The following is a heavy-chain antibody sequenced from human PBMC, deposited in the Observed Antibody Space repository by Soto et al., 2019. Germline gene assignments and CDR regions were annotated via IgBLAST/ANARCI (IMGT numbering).Heavy chain of an antibody. CDR1: GGSFSGYY. CDR2: INHSGST. D-gene: IGHD3-10*01. J-gene: IGHJ6*02. V-gene: IGHV4-34*01. CDR3: ARSVSGSYYKNYYYYYGMDV. Sequence: PSETLSLTCAVYGGSFSGYYWSWIRQPPGKGLEWIGEINHSGSTNYNPSLKSRVTISVDTSKDQFSLKLSSVTAADTAVYYCARSVSGSYYKNYYYYYGMDVWGQGTTVTVSS.